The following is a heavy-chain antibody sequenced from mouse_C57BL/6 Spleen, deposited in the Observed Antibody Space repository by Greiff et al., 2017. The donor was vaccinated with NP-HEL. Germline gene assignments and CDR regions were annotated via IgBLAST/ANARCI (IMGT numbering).Heavy chain of an antibody. CDR3: ARNRAMITTRGYYAMDY. Sequence: QVQLQQSGPGLVQPSQSLSITCTVSGFSLTSYGVHWVRQSPGKGLEWLGVIWSGGSTDYNAAFISRLSISKDNSKSQVFFKMNSLQADDTAIYYCARNRAMITTRGYYAMDYWGQGTSVTVSS. CDR1: GFSLTSYG. D-gene: IGHD2-4*01. CDR2: IWSGGST. V-gene: IGHV2-2*01. J-gene: IGHJ4*01.